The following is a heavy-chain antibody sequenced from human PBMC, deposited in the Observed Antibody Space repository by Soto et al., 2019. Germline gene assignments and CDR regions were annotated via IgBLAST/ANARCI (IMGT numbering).Heavy chain of an antibody. V-gene: IGHV3-48*03. Sequence: EVQLVESGGGLVQPGGSLRLSCAASEFTFSSYEMNWVRQAPGKGLEWVSYISSSGSTIYYADSVKGRFTISRDNAKNSLYLQMNSLRAEDTAVYYCARRSSGYYSNCGAVDYWGQGTLVTVSS. D-gene: IGHD3-22*01. CDR1: EFTFSSYE. CDR3: ARRSSGYYSNCGAVDY. J-gene: IGHJ4*02. CDR2: ISSSGSTI.